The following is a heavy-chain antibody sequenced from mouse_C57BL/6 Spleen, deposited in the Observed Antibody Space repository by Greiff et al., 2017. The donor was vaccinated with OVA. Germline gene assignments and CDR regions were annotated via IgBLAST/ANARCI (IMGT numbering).Heavy chain of an antibody. CDR1: GYSITSGYY. J-gene: IGHJ1*03. Sequence: ESGPGLVKPSQSLSLTCSVTGYSITSGYYWNWIRQFPGNKLEWMGYISYDGSNNYNPSLKNRISITRDTSKNQFFLKLNSVTTEDTATYYCARAFTTVVATDWYFDVWGTGTTVTVSS. V-gene: IGHV3-6*01. D-gene: IGHD1-1*01. CDR3: ARAFTTVVATDWYFDV. CDR2: ISYDGSN.